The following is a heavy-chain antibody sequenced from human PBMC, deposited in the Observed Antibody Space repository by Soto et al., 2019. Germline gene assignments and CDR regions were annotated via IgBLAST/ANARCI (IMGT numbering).Heavy chain of an antibody. CDR1: GYTCIDYG. CDR2: IGFYHTQT. D-gene: IGHD3-22*01. V-gene: IGHV1-18*04. J-gene: IGHJ4*02. CDR3: VIHDKTISLDH. Sequence: QIQMVQSGAEVKEPGASVKVSCKTSGYTCIDYGIDWVRPAPGQDLQWMGWIGFYHTQTRYTPQFQGRVTISSDTSTRTVYMELRSLRSDDKATYYCVIHDKTISLDHWGPGTLITVSS.